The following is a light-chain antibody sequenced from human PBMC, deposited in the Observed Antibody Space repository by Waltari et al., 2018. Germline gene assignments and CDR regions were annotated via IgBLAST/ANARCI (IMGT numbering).Light chain of an antibody. Sequence: EIVLTQSPATLSVSPGERATLFCRASQSIGSYLACYQQKPGPAPRLLIHDASNRATGIPARFSGSGAGTDFTLTISSLEPEDFAIYYCQQRSNWPPFTFGPGTRVDLK. J-gene: IGKJ3*01. V-gene: IGKV3-11*01. CDR3: QQRSNWPPFT. CDR2: DAS. CDR1: QSIGSY.